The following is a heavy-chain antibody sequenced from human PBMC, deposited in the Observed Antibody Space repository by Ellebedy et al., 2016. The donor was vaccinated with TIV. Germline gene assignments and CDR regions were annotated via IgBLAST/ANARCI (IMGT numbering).Heavy chain of an antibody. CDR3: ARDRLGGDY. J-gene: IGHJ4*02. V-gene: IGHV4-59*12. Sequence: MPGGSLRLSCTVSGGSISSYYWSWIRQPPGKGLEWIGYIYYSGSTNYNPSLKSRVTISVDTSKNQFSLKLSSVTAADTAVYYCARDRLGGDYWGQGTLVTVSS. D-gene: IGHD3-16*01. CDR1: GGSISSYY. CDR2: IYYSGST.